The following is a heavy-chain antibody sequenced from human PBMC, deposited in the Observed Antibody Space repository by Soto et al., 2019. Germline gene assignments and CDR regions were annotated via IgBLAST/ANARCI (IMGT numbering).Heavy chain of an antibody. CDR2: IYYSGST. V-gene: IGHV4-59*01. CDR3: ARAWGRVFDY. J-gene: IGHJ4*02. Sequence: QVQLQESGPGLVKPSETLSLTCTVSGGSISSYYWSWIRQPPGKGLEWIGYIYYSGSTNYNPSLTSRVTIPVDTSTNQFSLKLSSVTAADTAVYYCARAWGRVFDYWGQGTLVTVSS. D-gene: IGHD3-16*01. CDR1: GGSISSYY.